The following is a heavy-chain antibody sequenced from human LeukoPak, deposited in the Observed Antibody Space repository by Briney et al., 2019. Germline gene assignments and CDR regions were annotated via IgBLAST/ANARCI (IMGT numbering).Heavy chain of an antibody. V-gene: IGHV2-70*13. Sequence: SGPTLVKPTQTLTLTCTFSGFSLSTFGVGVAWIRQPPGKALEWLALIDWDADTYYSTSLKTRLTISKDTSKNQVVLTMTNMDPVDTATYYCTRTYSGSYPVHYWGQGTLVTVSS. CDR3: TRTYSGSYPVHY. CDR1: GFSLSTFGVG. CDR2: IDWDADT. D-gene: IGHD1-26*01. J-gene: IGHJ4*02.